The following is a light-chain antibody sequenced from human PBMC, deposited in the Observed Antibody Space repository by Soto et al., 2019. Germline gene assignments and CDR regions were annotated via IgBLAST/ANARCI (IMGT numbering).Light chain of an antibody. CDR2: DVG. J-gene: IGLJ2*01. CDR1: SSDVGGYNY. V-gene: IGLV2-14*01. CDR3: SSYTSSSLVV. Sequence: QSALTQPASVSGSPGQSITISCTGTSSDVGGYNYVSWYQQHPGKAPKLMIYDVGNRPSGVSNRFSGSKSGNTASLTISGLQAEDEADYYCSSYTSSSLVVFGGGTKVTVL.